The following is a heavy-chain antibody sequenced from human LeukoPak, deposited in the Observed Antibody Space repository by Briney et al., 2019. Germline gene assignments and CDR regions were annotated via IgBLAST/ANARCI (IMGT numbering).Heavy chain of an antibody. CDR1: GYTFTSYY. CDR3: ARGGHRRYYYTSGSAFDP. CDR2: INPSGGST. V-gene: IGHV1-46*01. Sequence: ASVKVSCKASGYTFTSYYIHWVRQAPGQGLEWMGLINPSGGSTNYAQKFQGRVTMTRDTSTSTVYMELSSLRSDDTAVYYCARGGHRRYYYTSGSAFDPWGQGTLVTVSS. J-gene: IGHJ5*02. D-gene: IGHD3-10*01.